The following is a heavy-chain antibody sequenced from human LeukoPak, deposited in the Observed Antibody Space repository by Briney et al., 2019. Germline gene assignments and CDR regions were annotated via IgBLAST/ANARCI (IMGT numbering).Heavy chain of an antibody. J-gene: IGHJ3*02. D-gene: IGHD3-3*01. CDR2: ISAYNGNT. Sequence: VASVKVSCKASGYTFTSYGISWVRQAPGQGLEWMGWISAYNGNTNYAQKLQGRVTMTTDTSTSTAYMELRSLRSDDTAVYYCATEGRVLEWLLGAFDIWGQGTMVTVSS. V-gene: IGHV1-18*01. CDR1: GYTFTSYG. CDR3: ATEGRVLEWLLGAFDI.